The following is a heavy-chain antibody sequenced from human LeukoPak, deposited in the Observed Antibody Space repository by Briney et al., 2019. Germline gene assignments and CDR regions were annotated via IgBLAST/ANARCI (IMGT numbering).Heavy chain of an antibody. J-gene: IGHJ4*02. Sequence: GGSLRLSCVTSGFIFSSYGFHWVRQAPGKGLEWVAVISFDGSEKYYADSAKGRFSISTDSSRNTLYLEMNSLRADDTAVYYCVRSQLQYCTTTSCYVFDSWGQGTLVTVSS. D-gene: IGHD2-2*01. CDR2: ISFDGSEK. V-gene: IGHV3-30*19. CDR1: GFIFSSYG. CDR3: VRSQLQYCTTTSCYVFDS.